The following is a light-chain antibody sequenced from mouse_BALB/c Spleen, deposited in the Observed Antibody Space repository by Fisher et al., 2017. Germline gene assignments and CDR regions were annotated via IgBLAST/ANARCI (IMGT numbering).Light chain of an antibody. V-gene: IGKV4-90*01. CDR1: SSISY. Sequence: DIVMTQTTAIIAASPGEKVTMTCSASSSISYMHWYQQKSGASPKLWIYSTSNLASGVPARFSGSGSRTDFTLTINPVEADDVATYYCQQSNEDPWTFGGGTKLEIK. CDR2: STS. CDR3: QQSNEDPWT. J-gene: IGKJ1*01.